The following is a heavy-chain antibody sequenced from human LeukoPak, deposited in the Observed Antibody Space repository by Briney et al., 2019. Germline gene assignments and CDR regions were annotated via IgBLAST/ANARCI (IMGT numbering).Heavy chain of an antibody. V-gene: IGHV1-46*01. Sequence: ASVKVSCKASGGTFSSYAISWVRQAPGQGLEWMGLSNPTGSSTNYAQKFRGRVTMTRDTSTTTVYMELSSLRSEDTAVYYCAREESGGYFDYWGQGTLVTVSS. CDR3: AREESGGYFDY. CDR2: SNPTGSST. J-gene: IGHJ4*02. CDR1: GGTFSSYA. D-gene: IGHD2-8*02.